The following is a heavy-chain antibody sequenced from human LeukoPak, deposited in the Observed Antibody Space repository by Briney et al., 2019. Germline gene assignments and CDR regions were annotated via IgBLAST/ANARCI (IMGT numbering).Heavy chain of an antibody. CDR1: GFTFSSYG. J-gene: IGHJ6*03. CDR3: AREIAAAGTYYYYYMDV. V-gene: IGHV3-33*01. D-gene: IGHD6-13*01. Sequence: GGSLRLSCAASGFTFSSYGMHWVRQAPGKGLEWVAVIWYDGSNKYYADSVKGRFTISRDNSKNTLYLQMNSLRAEDTAVYYCAREIAAAGTYYYYYMDVWGKGTTVTVSS. CDR2: IWYDGSNK.